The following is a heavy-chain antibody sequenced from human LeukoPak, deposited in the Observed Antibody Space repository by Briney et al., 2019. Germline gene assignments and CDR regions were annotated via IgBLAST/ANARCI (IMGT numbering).Heavy chain of an antibody. CDR1: GGSFSGYY. Sequence: SETLSLTCAVSGGSFSGYYWSWVRQPTGKGLEWIGEINHSGSTNYNPSLKSRVTISVDTSKNQFPLKLSSVTAADTAVYYCAGVTVATGEYWGQGTLVTVSS. V-gene: IGHV4-34*01. J-gene: IGHJ4*02. CDR3: AGVTVATGEY. CDR2: INHSGST. D-gene: IGHD5-12*01.